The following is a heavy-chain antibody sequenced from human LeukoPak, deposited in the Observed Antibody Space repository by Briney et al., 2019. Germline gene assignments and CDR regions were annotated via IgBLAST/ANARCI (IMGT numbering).Heavy chain of an antibody. CDR1: GYTFTGYY. V-gene: IGHV1-2*02. CDR3: ARGPARGDWFDP. J-gene: IGHJ5*02. Sequence: ASVKVSCKASGYTFTGYYMHWVRQAPGQGLEWMGWINPSSGGTNYAQKLQGRVTMTRDTSISTAYMELSRLRYDDMAVYYCARGPARGDWFDPWGQGTLVTVSP. CDR2: INPSSGGT.